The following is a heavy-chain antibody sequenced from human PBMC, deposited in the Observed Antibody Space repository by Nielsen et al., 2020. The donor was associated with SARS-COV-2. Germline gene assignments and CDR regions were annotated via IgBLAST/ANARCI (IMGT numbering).Heavy chain of an antibody. V-gene: IGHV1-18*04. CDR1: GYTFTSYG. Sequence: ASVKVSCKASGYTFTSYGSSWVRQAPGQGLEWMGWISTYNGNTHYAQNVQGRVTMTTDTSTRTAYMELRGLRSDDTAVYYCARARATIFGLVMSYGMDVWGQGTTVAVSS. J-gene: IGHJ6*02. CDR2: ISTYNGNT. D-gene: IGHD3/OR15-3a*01. CDR3: ARARATIFGLVMSYGMDV.